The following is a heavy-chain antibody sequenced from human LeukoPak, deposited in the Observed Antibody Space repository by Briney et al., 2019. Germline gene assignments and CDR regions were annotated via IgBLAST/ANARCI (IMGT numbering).Heavy chain of an antibody. CDR3: ARGGTTVTTVGGAFDI. D-gene: IGHD4-17*01. J-gene: IGHJ3*02. V-gene: IGHV5-51*01. CDR2: IYPGDSDT. CDR1: GYSFTSYW. Sequence: GESLKISCKGSGYSFTSYWIGWVRQMPGKGLEWMGIIYPGDSDTRYSPSFQGQVTISADKSISTAYLQWSSLKASDTAMYYCARGGTTVTTVGGAFDIWGQGTMVTVSS.